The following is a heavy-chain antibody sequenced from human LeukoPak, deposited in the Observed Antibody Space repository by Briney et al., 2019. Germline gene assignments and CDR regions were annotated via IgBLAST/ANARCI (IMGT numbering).Heavy chain of an antibody. CDR1: GFTFRNYA. J-gene: IGHJ4*02. D-gene: IGHD6-19*01. CDR2: IDGSGDNR. V-gene: IGHV3-23*01. Sequence: GGSLRLSCAASGFTFRNYAMSWVRQAPGKGLEWVSSIDGSGDNRYYTDSVKGRFTISRDNSKNTLYLQVSGLRAEDTAAYYCAKVQMGTGWTFDFWGQGILVTVSS. CDR3: AKVQMGTGWTFDF.